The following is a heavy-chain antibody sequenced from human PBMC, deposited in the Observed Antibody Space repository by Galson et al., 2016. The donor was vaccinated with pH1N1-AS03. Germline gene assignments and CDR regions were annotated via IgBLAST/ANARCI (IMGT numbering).Heavy chain of an antibody. CDR3: ARPASDSSVYSVFDF. CDR2: ILPGLGSA. V-gene: IGHV1-69*13. CDR1: GGTFSSSA. Sequence: SVKVSCKASGGTFSSSAISWLRQAPGQGLEWMGGILPGLGSATYAQNLQGRVTITADESTTTAYMELRSLRSADTAVYYCARPASDSSVYSVFDFWGQGTLVTVSS. D-gene: IGHD3-22*01. J-gene: IGHJ4*02.